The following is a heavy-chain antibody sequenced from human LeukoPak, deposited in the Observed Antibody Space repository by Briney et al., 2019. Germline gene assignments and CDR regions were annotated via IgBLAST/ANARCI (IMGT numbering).Heavy chain of an antibody. CDR2: ISASGGDT. V-gene: IGHV3-23*01. CDR3: AKACLKATTPGRGMDV. Sequence: GGSLRLSCAASGFTFSSYSMSWVRQAPGKGLEWVSGISASGGDTYYADSMKGRFTISRDNSKNTLYLQMNSLRAEDTAVYFCAKACLKATTPGRGMDVWGQRTTVTVSS. CDR1: GFTFSSYS. D-gene: IGHD5-24*01. J-gene: IGHJ6*02.